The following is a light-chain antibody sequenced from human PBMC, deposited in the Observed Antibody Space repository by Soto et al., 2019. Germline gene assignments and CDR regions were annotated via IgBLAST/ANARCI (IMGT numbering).Light chain of an antibody. CDR3: QQYGRSPPIT. CDR1: QSVSSSY. V-gene: IGKV3-20*01. CDR2: GAS. Sequence: EIVLTQSPGTLSLSPGERATLSCRASQSVSSSYLAWYQQKPGQAPRLLIYGASSRATGIPDRFSGSGSGTKFTITISRLEPEDFAVYYCQQYGRSPPITFGQGTRLEIK. J-gene: IGKJ5*01.